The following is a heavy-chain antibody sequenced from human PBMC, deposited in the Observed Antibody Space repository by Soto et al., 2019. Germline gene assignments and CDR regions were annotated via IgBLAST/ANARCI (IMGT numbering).Heavy chain of an antibody. Sequence: QVQLVESGGGVVQAGGSLRLCCAVSGIFFSSYGMHWVRQAPGKGLEWVALISHDGSSSYYADSVRGRFTISRDNSRDTVFLQLSGLRTEDSALYYCMTPGSADHSDYWGQGTLVTVSS. CDR2: ISHDGSSS. D-gene: IGHD4-17*01. J-gene: IGHJ4*02. CDR1: GIFFSSYG. V-gene: IGHV3-30*03. CDR3: MTPGSADHSDY.